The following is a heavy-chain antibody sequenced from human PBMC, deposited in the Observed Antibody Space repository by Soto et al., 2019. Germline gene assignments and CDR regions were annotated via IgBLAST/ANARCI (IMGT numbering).Heavy chain of an antibody. CDR1: GFTFSSYW. J-gene: IGHJ4*02. CDR2: IKQDGSEK. D-gene: IGHD6-13*01. CDR3: ARRGYSTSWTAFDY. Sequence: GGSLRLSCAASGFTFSSYWMIWVRQAPGKGLEWVANIKQDGSEKYYVDSVKGRFTISRDNARNSLYLQMNSLRVEDTAVYYCARRGYSTSWTAFDYWGQGTLVTVSS. V-gene: IGHV3-7*01.